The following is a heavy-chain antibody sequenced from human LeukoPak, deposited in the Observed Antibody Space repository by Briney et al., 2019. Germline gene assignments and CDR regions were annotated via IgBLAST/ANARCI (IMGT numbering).Heavy chain of an antibody. CDR2: INHSGST. V-gene: IGHV4-34*01. J-gene: IGHJ4*02. CDR3: TRGPYSNLGRFDY. Sequence: PSETLSLTCAVYGGSFSGYYWSWIRQPPGKGLEWIGEINHSGSTNYNPSLKSRVTISVDTSKNQFSLKLSSVIAADTAMYYCTRGPYSNLGRFDYWGQGTLVTVSS. D-gene: IGHD4-11*01. CDR1: GGSFSGYY.